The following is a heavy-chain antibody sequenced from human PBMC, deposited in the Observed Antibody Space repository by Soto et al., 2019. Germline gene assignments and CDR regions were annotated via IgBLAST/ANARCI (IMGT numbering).Heavy chain of an antibody. Sequence: SETLSLTCTVSGGSISSYYWSWIRQPPGKGLEWIGYIYYSGSTNYNPSLKSRVTISVDTSKNQFSLKLSSVTAADTAVYYCVRLVSPVVTAIDSRGHGLPVTVS. J-gene: IGHJ5*01. V-gene: IGHV4-59*08. CDR2: IYYSGST. D-gene: IGHD2-2*01. CDR3: VRLVSPVVTAIDS. CDR1: GGSISSYY.